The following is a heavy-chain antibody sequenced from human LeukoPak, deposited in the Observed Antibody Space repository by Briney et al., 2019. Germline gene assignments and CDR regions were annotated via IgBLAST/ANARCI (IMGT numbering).Heavy chain of an antibody. CDR1: GFTFRNYW. CDR3: ARDDNGSHDS. D-gene: IGHD1-1*01. Sequence: GGSLRLSCAASGFTFRNYWMSWVRQAPGKGLEWVANIKEDGGEKYYEDPVKGRFTISRDNAKNSLYLQMSSLRVEDTAVYYCARDDNGSHDSWGQGNLVTVSS. V-gene: IGHV3-7*04. CDR2: IKEDGGEK. J-gene: IGHJ4*02.